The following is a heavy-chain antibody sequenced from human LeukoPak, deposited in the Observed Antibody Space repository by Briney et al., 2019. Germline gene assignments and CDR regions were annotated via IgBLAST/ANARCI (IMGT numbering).Heavy chain of an antibody. J-gene: IGHJ4*02. V-gene: IGHV3-74*01. CDR3: ARRSTTGWPDYSDY. CDR1: GFTFSHYW. Sequence: GGSLRLSCAASGFTFSHYWKHWVRQVPGKGLVWVSHINSDGRNTPYADSVKGRFTISRDNAKNTLYLQMNSLRDDDTAVYYCARRSTTGWPDYSDYWGRGTLVSVPS. CDR2: INSDGRNT. D-gene: IGHD2/OR15-2a*01.